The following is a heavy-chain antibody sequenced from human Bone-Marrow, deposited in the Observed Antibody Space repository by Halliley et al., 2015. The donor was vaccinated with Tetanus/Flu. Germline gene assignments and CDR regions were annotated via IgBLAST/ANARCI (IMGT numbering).Heavy chain of an antibody. J-gene: IGHJ5*02. Sequence: RIKSKTDGGTVDYAAPVNGRFTISRDDSKNTLYLQMNSLKTEDSAIYYCTTDLYDVQMPMVGSWGQGTLVTVSS. CDR3: TTDLYDVQMPMVGS. CDR2: IKSKTDGGTV. D-gene: IGHD3-10*01. V-gene: IGHV3-15*01.